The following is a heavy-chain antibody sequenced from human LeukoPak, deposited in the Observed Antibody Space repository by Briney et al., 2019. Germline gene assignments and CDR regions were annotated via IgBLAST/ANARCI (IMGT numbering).Heavy chain of an antibody. CDR3: ARGFYDFWSAIGGGGDAFDI. CDR2: INPNSGGT. D-gene: IGHD3-3*01. Sequence: ASVKVSCKASGYTFTGYYMHWVRQAPGQGLEWMGRINPNSGGTNYAQKFQGRVTMTRDTSISTAYMELSRLRSDDTAVYYCARGFYDFWSAIGGGGDAFDIWGQGTMVTVSS. CDR1: GYTFTGYY. J-gene: IGHJ3*02. V-gene: IGHV1-2*06.